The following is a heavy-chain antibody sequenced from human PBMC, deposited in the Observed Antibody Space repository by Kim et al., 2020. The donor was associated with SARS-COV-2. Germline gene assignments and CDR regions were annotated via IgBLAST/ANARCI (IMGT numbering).Heavy chain of an antibody. Sequence: GESLKLSCKGSGYSFTSYWISWVRQMPGKGLEWMGRIDPSDSYTNYSPSFQGHSTISADKSISTAYLQWSSLKASDTAMYYCARFRSTAGAFDIWGQGTMVTVSS. V-gene: IGHV5-10-1*01. CDR3: ARFRSTAGAFDI. D-gene: IGHD6-6*01. CDR2: IDPSDSYT. J-gene: IGHJ3*02. CDR1: GYSFTSYW.